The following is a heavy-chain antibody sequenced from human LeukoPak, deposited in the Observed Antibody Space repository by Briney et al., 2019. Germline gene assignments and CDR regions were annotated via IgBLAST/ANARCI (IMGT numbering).Heavy chain of an antibody. D-gene: IGHD5-12*01. CDR1: GGSVSNYY. J-gene: IGHJ6*03. V-gene: IGHV4-59*02. CDR2: IYSSGSA. CDR3: ARGGSGYDLGRYYYYMDV. Sequence: SETLSLTCTVSGGSVSNYYWSWIRQPPGKGLEWIGYIYSSGSAIYNPSLRSRVTISIDTSKNQFSLMLRSVTAADTAVYFCARGGSGYDLGRYYYYMDVWGKGTTVTISS.